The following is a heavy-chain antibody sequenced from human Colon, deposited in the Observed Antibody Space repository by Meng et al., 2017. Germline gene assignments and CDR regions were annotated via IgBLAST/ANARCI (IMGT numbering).Heavy chain of an antibody. CDR2: INPNSGGT. J-gene: IGHJ4*02. CDR1: GYTFTGYY. Sequence: SVKLPCKASGYTFTGYYMHWVRQASGQGLEWKGWINPNSGGTNYAQKFQGRVTMTRDTSISTAYMELSRLRSDDTAVYYCAIIAVAGDFDYWGQGTLVTVSS. CDR3: AIIAVAGDFDY. D-gene: IGHD6-19*01. V-gene: IGHV1-2*02.